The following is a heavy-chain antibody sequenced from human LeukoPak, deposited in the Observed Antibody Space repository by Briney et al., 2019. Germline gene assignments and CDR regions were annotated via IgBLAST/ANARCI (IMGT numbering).Heavy chain of an antibody. CDR3: ARDTAMVDFDY. V-gene: IGHV1-2*02. CDR2: IYPNSGGT. J-gene: IGHJ4*02. Sequence: ASVKVSCKTSGYTFTGYYIHRVRQAPGQGLDWMGWIYPNSGGTNYAQKFQGRVTMTRDTSISTAYMELSRLRSDDTAVYYCARDTAMVDFDYWGQGTLVTVSS. CDR1: GYTFTGYY. D-gene: IGHD5-18*01.